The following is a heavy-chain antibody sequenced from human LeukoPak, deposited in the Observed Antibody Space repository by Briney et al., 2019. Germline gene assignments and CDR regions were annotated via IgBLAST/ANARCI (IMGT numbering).Heavy chain of an antibody. CDR3: ARDLWGDIVVVPAAKGLDY. V-gene: IGHV1-18*01. J-gene: IGHJ4*02. CDR1: GYTFTSYG. D-gene: IGHD2-2*01. CDR2: ISAYNGNT. Sequence: ASVKVSCKASGYTFTSYGISWVRQAPGQGLEWMGWISAYNGNTNYAQKLQGRVTMTTDTSTSTAYMELRSLRSDDTAVYYCARDLWGDIVVVPAAKGLDYWGQGTLVTVSS.